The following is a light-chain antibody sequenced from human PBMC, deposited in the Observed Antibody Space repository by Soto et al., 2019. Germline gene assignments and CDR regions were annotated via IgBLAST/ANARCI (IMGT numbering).Light chain of an antibody. Sequence: IVLTQSPGTLSLSPGERATLSCRASQTGSNSYLAWYQQKSAQAPRLLIYGVSTRATGIPARFSGSGSGTDFTLTISRLEPEDFAVYYCQQSGSSPITFGQGTRLEIK. CDR1: QTGSNSY. CDR3: QQSGSSPIT. J-gene: IGKJ5*01. V-gene: IGKV3-20*01. CDR2: GVS.